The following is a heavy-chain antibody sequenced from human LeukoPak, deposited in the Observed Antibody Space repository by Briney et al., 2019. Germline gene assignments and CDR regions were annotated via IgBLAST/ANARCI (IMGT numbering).Heavy chain of an antibody. CDR3: ARGFLGYDSSDYAFSYY. D-gene: IGHD3-22*01. V-gene: IGHV1-8*02. J-gene: IGHJ4*02. CDR2: MNPNNGNT. CDR1: GYTFTGYY. Sequence: ASVKVSCKASGYTFTGYYVHWVRQATGQGLEWMGWMNPNNGNTGYAQRFQGRVTLTRDTSISTAYMELSSLRSEDTAVYYCARGFLGYDSSDYAFSYYWGQGTLVTVSS.